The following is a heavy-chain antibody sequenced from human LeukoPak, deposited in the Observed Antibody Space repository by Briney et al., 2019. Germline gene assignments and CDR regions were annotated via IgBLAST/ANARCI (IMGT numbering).Heavy chain of an antibody. CDR1: GFTFRKYY. CDR2: INSDGSST. J-gene: IGHJ4*02. Sequence: QPGGSLRLSCAASGFTFRKYYMHWVRQAPGKGLVWVSRINSDGSSTTYADSVRGRFTVSRDNAKNTLYLQMNSPKVEDTAMYYCTRVFVGDEYSSSGYWGQGTLVTVSS. D-gene: IGHD6-13*01. V-gene: IGHV3-74*03. CDR3: TRVFVGDEYSSSGY.